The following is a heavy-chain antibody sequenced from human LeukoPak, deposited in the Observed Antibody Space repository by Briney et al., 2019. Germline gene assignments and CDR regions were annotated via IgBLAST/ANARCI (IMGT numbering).Heavy chain of an antibody. CDR2: TRNKANKYAT. Sequence: PGGSLRLSCAASGYTFSDHYIDWVRQAPGKGLEWVGHTRNKANKYATEYAASVKGRFTISRDNAKNSLYLQMNSLRAEDTAVYYCARDGADYGFDYWGQGTLVAVSS. CDR3: ARDGADYGFDY. CDR1: GYTFSDHY. D-gene: IGHD4-17*01. J-gene: IGHJ4*02. V-gene: IGHV3-72*01.